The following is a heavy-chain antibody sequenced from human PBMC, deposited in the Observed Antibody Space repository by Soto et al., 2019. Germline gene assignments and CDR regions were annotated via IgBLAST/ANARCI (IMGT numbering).Heavy chain of an antibody. D-gene: IGHD2-15*01. CDR2: IDPSDSYT. CDR3: ARQRDCSGGSCYDSGYYYYGMDV. Sequence: PGESLKISCKCSGYSFTSYWISWVRQMPGKGLEWMGRIDPSDSYTNYSPSFQGHVTISADKSISTAYLQWSSLKASDTAMYYCARQRDCSGGSCYDSGYYYYGMDVWGQGTTVTVS. V-gene: IGHV5-10-1*01. J-gene: IGHJ6*02. CDR1: GYSFTSYW.